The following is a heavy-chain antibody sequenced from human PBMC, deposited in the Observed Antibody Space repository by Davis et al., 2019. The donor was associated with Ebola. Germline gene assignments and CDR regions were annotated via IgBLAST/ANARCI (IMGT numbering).Heavy chain of an antibody. D-gene: IGHD6-6*01. J-gene: IGHJ6*04. V-gene: IGHV1-18*04. CDR2: ISAYNGNT. CDR3: ARDQGIAARNYYYYGMDV. CDR1: GYTFTNYG. Sequence: ASVKVSCKASGYTFTNYGISWVRQAPGQGLEWMGWISAYNGNTNYAQKLQGRVTMTTDTSTSTAYIELRSLRSDDTAVYYCARDQGIAARNYYYYGMDVWGKGTTVTVSS.